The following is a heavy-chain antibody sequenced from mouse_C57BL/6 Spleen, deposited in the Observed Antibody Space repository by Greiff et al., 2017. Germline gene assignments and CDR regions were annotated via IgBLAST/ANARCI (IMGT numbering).Heavy chain of an antibody. Sequence: VQLKESGAELVKPGASVKLSCTASGFNIKDYYMHWVKQRTEQGLEWIGRIDPEDGETKYAPKFQGQATITADTSSNTAFLQLSSLTSEDTAVYYCARLTTVVARGMDYWGQGTSVTVSS. D-gene: IGHD1-1*01. J-gene: IGHJ4*01. V-gene: IGHV14-2*01. CDR2: IDPEDGET. CDR3: ARLTTVVARGMDY. CDR1: GFNIKDYY.